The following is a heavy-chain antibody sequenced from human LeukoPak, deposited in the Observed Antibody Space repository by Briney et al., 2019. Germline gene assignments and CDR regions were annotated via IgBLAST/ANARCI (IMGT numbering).Heavy chain of an antibody. Sequence: KPSETLSLTCTVSGGSISSYYWSWIRQPPGKGLEWIGYIYYSGSTNYNPSLKSRVTISVDTSENQFSLKLSSVTAADTAVYYCARAPYYDFWSGYGCWFDPWGQGTLVTVSS. CDR3: ARAPYYDFWSGYGCWFDP. J-gene: IGHJ5*02. CDR1: GGSISSYY. D-gene: IGHD3-3*01. CDR2: IYYSGST. V-gene: IGHV4-59*01.